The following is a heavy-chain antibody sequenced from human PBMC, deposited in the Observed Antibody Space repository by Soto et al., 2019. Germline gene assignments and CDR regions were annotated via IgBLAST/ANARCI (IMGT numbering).Heavy chain of an antibody. CDR2: IIPILEVA. Sequence: QVQLVQSGAEVKKPGSSVKVSCKASGGTFSTSTFTWVRQAPGQGLEWMGRIIPILEVADYAQEFQGRVTITADQSTSTAYMEPSSLKSEDTAVYYCARDSPNGSVFSGYDALDYWGQGTLVTVSS. CDR1: GGTFSTST. J-gene: IGHJ4*02. D-gene: IGHD5-12*01. V-gene: IGHV1-69*08. CDR3: ARDSPNGSVFSGYDALDY.